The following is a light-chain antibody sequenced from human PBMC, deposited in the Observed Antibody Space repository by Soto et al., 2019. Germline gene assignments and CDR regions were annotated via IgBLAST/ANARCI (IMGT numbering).Light chain of an antibody. Sequence: QSALTQPRSVSGSPAQSVTISCSGSSSDVGGYNYVSWYQQHPGKAPKLVIYDVNKRPSGVPDRFSGSKSGNTASLTISGLQAEDEADYHCCSYAGSDWVFGGGTKLTVL. V-gene: IGLV2-11*01. CDR3: CSYAGSDWV. J-gene: IGLJ3*02. CDR2: DVN. CDR1: SSDVGGYNY.